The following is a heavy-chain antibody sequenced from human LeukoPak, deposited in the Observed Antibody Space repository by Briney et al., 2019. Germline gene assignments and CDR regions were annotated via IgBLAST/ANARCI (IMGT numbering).Heavy chain of an antibody. CDR3: ATSPDIVVVPAAMLAVEYFQH. J-gene: IGHJ1*01. CDR1: GGFISSYY. CDR2: IYYSGST. Sequence: SETLSLTCTVSGGFISSYYWSWIRQPPGKGLEWIGYIYYSGSTNYNPSLKSRVTISVDTSKNQFSLKLSSVTAADTAVYYCATSPDIVVVPAAMLAVEYFQHWGQGTLVTVSS. D-gene: IGHD2-2*01. V-gene: IGHV4-59*08.